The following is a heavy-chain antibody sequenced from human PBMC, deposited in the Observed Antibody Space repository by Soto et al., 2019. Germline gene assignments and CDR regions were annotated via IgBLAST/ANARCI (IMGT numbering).Heavy chain of an antibody. V-gene: IGHV1-58*02. J-gene: IGHJ4*02. CDR3: AASSGSFYTNDY. CDR2: IIVVSGVT. D-gene: IGHD3-10*01. Sequence: ASVKVSCKASGCTFTSSSINWVRQAPGQGLEWIGRIIVVSGVTNYAQKFQERVTITRDMSTSTAYLDLSGLRSEDTAVYYCAASSGSFYTNDYWGQGTLVTVSS. CDR1: GCTFTSSS.